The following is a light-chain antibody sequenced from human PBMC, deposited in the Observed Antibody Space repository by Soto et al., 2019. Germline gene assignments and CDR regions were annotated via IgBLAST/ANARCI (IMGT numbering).Light chain of an antibody. V-gene: IGLV2-14*01. Sequence: QSALTQPASVSGSRGQSITISCSGTGSDVDDYNYVSWYQQHPGKAPKLMIYEVSHRLSGVSNRFSGSNSGYTASLTISGLQDEDEADYYCTSSLSNSVVVFGGGTKLTVL. J-gene: IGLJ3*02. CDR3: TSSLSNSVVV. CDR1: GSDVDDYNY. CDR2: EVS.